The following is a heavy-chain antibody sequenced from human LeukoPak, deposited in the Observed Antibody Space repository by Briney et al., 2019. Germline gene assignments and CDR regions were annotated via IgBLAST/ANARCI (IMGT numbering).Heavy chain of an antibody. CDR2: LSWNGGST. Sequence: PGGSLRLSCAASAFTFDDYGMSWVRQAPGKGLEWVSGLSWNGGSTAYADSVKGRFTISRDNAKNSLYLQMNSLRAEDTALYYCARSYDTSGYYYVGAGYWGQGTLVTVSS. CDR1: AFTFDDYG. D-gene: IGHD3-22*01. V-gene: IGHV3-20*04. J-gene: IGHJ4*02. CDR3: ARSYDTSGYYYVGAGY.